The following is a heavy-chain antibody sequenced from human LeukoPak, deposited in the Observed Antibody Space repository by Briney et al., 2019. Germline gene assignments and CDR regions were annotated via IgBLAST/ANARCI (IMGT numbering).Heavy chain of an antibody. J-gene: IGHJ6*03. CDR2: ISYGGGTK. D-gene: IGHD2-15*01. V-gene: IGHV3-11*04. CDR1: GFSFSDYY. Sequence: GGSLRLSCAASGFSFSDYYIKWIRQAPGKGQEWGSYISYGGGTKLYADSAKGRFTVSRDNAKNSVILQMNSLRDEDTAVYYCVRGGQCSGGSCYADYFYYYMDVWGKGTTVTVSS. CDR3: VRGGQCSGGSCYADYFYYYMDV.